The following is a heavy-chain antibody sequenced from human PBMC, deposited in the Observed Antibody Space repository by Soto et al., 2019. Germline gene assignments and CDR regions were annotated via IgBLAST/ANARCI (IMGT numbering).Heavy chain of an antibody. Sequence: EVQLLESGGGLVQPGGSLRLSCAASGFTFSSYAMSWVRQGPGKGLEWVSAISGSGDSTYYADSVKGRFTISRDNSKNTLQLQMNSLRADDTAVYYCAKDFTHPFAYWGQGTVVTVSS. CDR1: GFTFSSYA. CDR2: ISGSGDST. CDR3: AKDFTHPFAY. J-gene: IGHJ4*02. V-gene: IGHV3-23*01.